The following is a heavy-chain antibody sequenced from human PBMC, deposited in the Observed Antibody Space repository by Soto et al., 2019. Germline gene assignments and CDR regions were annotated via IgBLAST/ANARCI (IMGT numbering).Heavy chain of an antibody. CDR1: GYTFTSYD. CDR2: MNPNSGNT. CDR3: ARSVGQKTNYYYYMDV. V-gene: IGHV1-8*01. D-gene: IGHD1-26*01. J-gene: IGHJ6*03. Sequence: GASVKVSCKASGYTFTSYDINWVRHATGQGLEWMGWMNPNSGNTGYAQKFQGRVTMTRNTSISTAYMELSSLRSEDTAVYYCARSVGQKTNYYYYMDVWGKGTTVTVSS.